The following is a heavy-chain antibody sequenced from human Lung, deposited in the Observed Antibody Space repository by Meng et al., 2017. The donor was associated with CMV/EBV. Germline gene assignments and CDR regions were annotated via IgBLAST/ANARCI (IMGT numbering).Heavy chain of an antibody. CDR2: INHSGST. D-gene: IGHD2-2*01. CDR3: ARARVVPAYYYGMDV. V-gene: IGHV4-34*01. J-gene: IGHJ6*02. CDR1: GGSFSGYY. Sequence: LXXAVYGGSFSGYYWSWIRQPPGKGLEWIGEINHSGSTNYNPSLKSRVTISVDTSKNQFSLKLSSVTAADTAVYYCARARVVPAYYYGMDVWGQGTXVTVAS.